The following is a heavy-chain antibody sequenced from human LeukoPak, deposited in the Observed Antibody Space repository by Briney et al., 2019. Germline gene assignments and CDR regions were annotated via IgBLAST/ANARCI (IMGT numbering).Heavy chain of an antibody. CDR3: ARDGTAAGLYFDL. CDR2: INQNGVEK. Sequence: GGSLRLSCAVSGFTFTSYWMNWVRQAPGKGLEWVAIINQNGVEKSSVDSVKGRFTISRDNAKNSLYLQMSSLRAEDTAVYYCARDGTAAGLYFDLWGQGTLVTVSS. J-gene: IGHJ4*01. V-gene: IGHV3-7*01. CDR1: GFTFTSYW. D-gene: IGHD6-13*01.